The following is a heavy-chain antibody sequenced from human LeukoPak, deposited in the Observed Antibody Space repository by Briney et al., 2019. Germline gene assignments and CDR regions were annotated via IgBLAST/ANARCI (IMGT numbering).Heavy chain of an antibody. CDR3: ARDSGYPYSSDY. Sequence: GGSLRLSCAASGFTVSSNYMSWVRQAPGKGLEWVSVIYSGGSTYYADSVKGRFTISRDNSKNTLYLQMNGLRAEDTAVYYCARDSGYPYSSDYWGQGTLVTVSS. CDR2: IYSGGST. J-gene: IGHJ4*02. V-gene: IGHV3-53*01. CDR1: GFTVSSNY. D-gene: IGHD3-22*01.